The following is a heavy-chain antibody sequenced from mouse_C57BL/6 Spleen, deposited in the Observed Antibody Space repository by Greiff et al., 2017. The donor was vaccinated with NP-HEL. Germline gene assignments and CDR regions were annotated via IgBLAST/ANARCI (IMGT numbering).Heavy chain of an antibody. CDR3: AREWDGYYGFAY. Sequence: EVMLVESGGGLVKPGGSLKLSCAASGFTFSSYAMSWVRQTPEKRLEWVATISDGGSYTYYPDNVKGRFTISRDNAKNNLYLQMSHLKSEDTAMYYCAREWDGYYGFAYWGQGTLVTVSA. V-gene: IGHV5-4*01. J-gene: IGHJ3*01. CDR2: ISDGGSYT. CDR1: GFTFSSYA. D-gene: IGHD2-3*01.